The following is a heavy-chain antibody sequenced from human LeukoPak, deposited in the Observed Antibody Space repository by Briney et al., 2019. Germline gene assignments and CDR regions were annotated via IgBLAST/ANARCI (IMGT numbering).Heavy chain of an antibody. CDR1: GGSISISNFH. V-gene: IGHV4-39*01. CDR3: ARLDIVVVPAAMVEDY. D-gene: IGHD2-2*03. CDR2: IYYSGST. Sequence: PSETLSLTCTVSGGSISISNFHWDWIRQPPGKGLEWIGSIYYSGSTYYNPSLKSRVTISVDTSKNQFSLKLSSVTAADTAVYYCARLDIVVVPAAMVEDYWGQGTLVTVSS. J-gene: IGHJ4*02.